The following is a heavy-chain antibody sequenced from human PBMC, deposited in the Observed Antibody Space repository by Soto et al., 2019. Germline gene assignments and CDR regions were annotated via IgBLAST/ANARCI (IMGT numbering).Heavy chain of an antibody. J-gene: IGHJ6*02. CDR3: AKDTLYYYGSASYTIDYYYYGMDV. CDR1: GFTFSSYA. D-gene: IGHD3-10*01. V-gene: IGHV3-23*01. Sequence: GGSLRLSCAASGFTFSSYAMSWVRQAPGKGLEWVSAISGSGGSTYYADSVKGRFTISRDNSKNTLYLQMNSLRAEDTAVYYCAKDTLYYYGSASYTIDYYYYGMDVWGQGTTLTVSS. CDR2: ISGSGGST.